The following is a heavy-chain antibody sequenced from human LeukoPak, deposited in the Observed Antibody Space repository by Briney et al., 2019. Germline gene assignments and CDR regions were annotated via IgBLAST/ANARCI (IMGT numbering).Heavy chain of an antibody. CDR2: ISGSAHKI. CDR1: GITFSNYA. V-gene: IGHV3-23*01. D-gene: IGHD5-18*01. Sequence: PRGSLRLSCVASGITFSNYAVSWVRQAPDKGLDWVSVISGSAHKICYADSVKGRFTISRDNSENIVYLQMNNLRAEDTALYYCAGRITGYSSGYVYWGQGTLVTVSS. J-gene: IGHJ4*02. CDR3: AGRITGYSSGYVY.